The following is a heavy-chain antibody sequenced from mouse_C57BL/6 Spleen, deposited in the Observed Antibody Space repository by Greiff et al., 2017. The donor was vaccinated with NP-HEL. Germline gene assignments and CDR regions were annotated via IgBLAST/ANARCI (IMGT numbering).Heavy chain of an antibody. CDR3: TRHYGSSPFAY. D-gene: IGHD1-1*01. V-gene: IGHV1-15*01. J-gene: IGHJ3*01. Sequence: VQLVESGAELVRPGASVTLSCKASGYTFTDYEMHWVKQTPVPGLEWIGAIDPETGGPPYNQKFKGKAILTADKSSSTAYMELRSLTSEDSAVYYCTRHYGSSPFAYWGQGTLVTVSA. CDR2: IDPETGGP. CDR1: GYTFTDYE.